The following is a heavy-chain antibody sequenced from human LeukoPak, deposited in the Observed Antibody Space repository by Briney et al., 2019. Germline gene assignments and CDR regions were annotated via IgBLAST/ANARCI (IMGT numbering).Heavy chain of an antibody. V-gene: IGHV3-48*03. Sequence: TGGSLRLSCAASGFTFRSSEMNWVRQAPGKGLEWLSYFSSSGSTIWYADSVKGRFTISRDNAKNSLYLQMNSLRAEDTAVYYCASARYFDYWGQGTLVTVSS. CDR3: ASARYFDY. CDR1: GFTFRSSE. CDR2: FSSSGSTI. J-gene: IGHJ4*02.